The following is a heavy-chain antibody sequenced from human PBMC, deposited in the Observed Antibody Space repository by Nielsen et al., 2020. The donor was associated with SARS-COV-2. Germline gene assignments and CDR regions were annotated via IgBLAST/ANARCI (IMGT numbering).Heavy chain of an antibody. Sequence: SETLSLTCTVSGGSVSSGSYYWSWIRQPPGKGLEWIGYIYYSGSTNYDPSLKSRVTISVDTSKNQFSLKLSSVTAADTAVYYCARDKPYTGTTGEFDYWGQGTLVTVSS. CDR1: GGSVSSGSYY. D-gene: IGHD1-7*01. CDR3: ARDKPYTGTTGEFDY. J-gene: IGHJ4*02. V-gene: IGHV4-61*01. CDR2: IYYSGST.